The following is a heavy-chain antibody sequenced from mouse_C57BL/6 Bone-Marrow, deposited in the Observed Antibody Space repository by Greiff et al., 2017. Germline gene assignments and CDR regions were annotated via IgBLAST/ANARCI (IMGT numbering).Heavy chain of an antibody. CDR2: ISICCDST. D-gene: IGHD2-4*01. V-gene: IGHV5-12*01. CDR3: ARREIYYEHYYAMDY. Sequence: VKLMESGGGLVQPGGSLKLSCAASGFTFRDYYLCWVRQTSEKRLELVAYISICCDSTYHPDTLKGRFTISRDNAKNTLFLHMSRMNAEDTAMYYGARREIYYEHYYAMDYWGQGTSVTVSS. J-gene: IGHJ4*01. CDR1: GFTFRDYY.